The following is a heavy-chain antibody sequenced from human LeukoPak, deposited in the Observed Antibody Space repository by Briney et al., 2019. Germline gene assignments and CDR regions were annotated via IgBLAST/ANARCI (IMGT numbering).Heavy chain of an antibody. V-gene: IGHV3-23*01. CDR3: AKSSIDWYFDY. Sequence: PGGSLRLSCEASGFRFASYGFSWVRQAPGKGLEWVSAISGSGGTTHYADSVKGRFTISRDNSKNTLYLQMNSLRAEDTAVYYCAKSSIDWYFDYWGQGTLVTVSS. CDR1: GFRFASYG. J-gene: IGHJ4*02. CDR2: ISGSGGTT. D-gene: IGHD3-9*01.